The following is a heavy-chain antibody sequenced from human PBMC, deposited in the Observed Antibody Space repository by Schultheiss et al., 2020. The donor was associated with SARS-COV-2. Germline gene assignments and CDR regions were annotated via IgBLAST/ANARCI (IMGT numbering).Heavy chain of an antibody. D-gene: IGHD5-12*01. CDR2: ISSSGSTI. J-gene: IGHJ4*02. V-gene: IGHV3-11*01. Sequence: GGSLRLSCAASGFTFSDYYMSWIRQAPGKGLEWVSYISSSGSTIYYADSVKGRFTISRDNAKNSLYLQMNSLRAEDTAVYYCARDFDVDIVATTITKNDYWGQGTLVTVSS. CDR3: ARDFDVDIVATTITKNDY. CDR1: GFTFSDYY.